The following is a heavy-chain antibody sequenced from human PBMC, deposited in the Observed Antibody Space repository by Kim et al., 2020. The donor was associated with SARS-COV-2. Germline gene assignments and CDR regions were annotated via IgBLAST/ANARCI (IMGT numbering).Heavy chain of an antibody. J-gene: IGHJ4*02. D-gene: IGHD1-26*01. CDR3: ARNHLKSGVNAVDS. V-gene: IGHV3-74*01. Sequence: ADAGKGRFTIPKGNAKSTVYLQMNSLRAEDTAVYYCARNHLKSGVNAVDSWGQGTLVTVSS.